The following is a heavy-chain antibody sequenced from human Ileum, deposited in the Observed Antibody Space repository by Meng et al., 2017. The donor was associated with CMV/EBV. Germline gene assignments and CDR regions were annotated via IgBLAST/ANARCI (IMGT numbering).Heavy chain of an antibody. V-gene: IGHV4-4*07. J-gene: IGHJ4*02. Sequence: PQWWGPGLVRASETPSIPCIIPGDAITGYSWTCIRMTAGKGLEWSGRLRTSGITHHNPSLKCRVILSIDPSKNQLSLNLKSVTAAVTALYYCGWAGVRGVPVDMWGQGTLVTVSS. CDR3: GWAGVRGVPVDM. CDR1: GDAITGYS. CDR2: LRTSGIT. D-gene: IGHD3-10*01.